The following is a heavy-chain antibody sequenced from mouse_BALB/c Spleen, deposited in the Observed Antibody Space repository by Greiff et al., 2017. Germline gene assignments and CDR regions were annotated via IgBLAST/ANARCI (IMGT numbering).Heavy chain of an antibody. CDR2: ISSGGGST. Sequence: VHLVESGGGLVKPGGSLKLSCAASGFAFSSYDMSWVRQTPEKRLEWVAYISSGGGSTYYPDTVKGRFTISRDNAKNTLYLQMSSLKSEDTAMYYCARHEDYRYDFAYWGQGTLVTVSA. V-gene: IGHV5-12-1*01. CDR3: ARHEDYRYDFAY. CDR1: GFAFSSYD. J-gene: IGHJ3*01. D-gene: IGHD2-14*01.